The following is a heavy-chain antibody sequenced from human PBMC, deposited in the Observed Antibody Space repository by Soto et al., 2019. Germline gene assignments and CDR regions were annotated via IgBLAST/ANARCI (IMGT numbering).Heavy chain of an antibody. V-gene: IGHV4-59*01. D-gene: IGHD3-22*01. CDR1: GGSISSYY. CDR3: ARGRDPHAYYYDSSGYYAWFDP. Sequence: ASETLSLTCTVSGGSISSYYWSWIRQPLGKGLEWIGYIYYSGSTNYNPSLKSRVTISVDTSKNQFSLKLSSVTAADTAVYYCARGRDPHAYYYDSSGYYAWFDPWGQGTLVTVSS. CDR2: IYYSGST. J-gene: IGHJ5*02.